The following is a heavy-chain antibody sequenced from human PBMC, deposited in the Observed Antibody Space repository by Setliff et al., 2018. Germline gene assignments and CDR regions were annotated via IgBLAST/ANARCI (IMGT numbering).Heavy chain of an antibody. CDR3: ARGGTFRYFDY. Sequence: SETLSLTCTVSGGSFTPYYWSWIRQPPGKGLEWIGYVYYSGTAYYNPSLKSRVTVIVDTSKNQFSLRLSSVTAADTAVYYCARGGTFRYFDYWGQGTPVTVST. CDR2: VYYSGTA. V-gene: IGHV4-59*01. J-gene: IGHJ4*02. D-gene: IGHD5-12*01. CDR1: GGSFTPYY.